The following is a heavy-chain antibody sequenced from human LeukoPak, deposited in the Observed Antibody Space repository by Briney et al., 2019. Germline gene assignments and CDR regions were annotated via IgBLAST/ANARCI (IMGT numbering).Heavy chain of an antibody. CDR3: ARDIYPDSSGTAFDS. CDR1: GSTFSSYG. Sequence: GGSLRLSCDASGSTFSSYGMNWVRQAPGEGLEWVSGVTSGGSPYYADSVQGRFTVSRDNTKNTLYVQMNSLRAEDTALYYCARDIYPDSSGTAFDSWGQGTLVTVS. V-gene: IGHV3-23*01. D-gene: IGHD3-22*01. J-gene: IGHJ4*02. CDR2: VTSGGSP.